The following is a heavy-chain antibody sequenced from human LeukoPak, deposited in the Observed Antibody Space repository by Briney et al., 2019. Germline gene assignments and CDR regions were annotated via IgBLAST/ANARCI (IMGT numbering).Heavy chain of an antibody. Sequence: SETLSLTCAVYGGSFSGYYWSWIRQPPGKGLEWIGEINHSGSTNYNPSLKSRVTISVDTSKNQFSLKLSSVTAADTAVYYCARVQFRAAPRAGYYCYYMDVWGKGTTVTVSS. CDR3: ARVQFRAAPRAGYYCYYMDV. CDR2: INHSGST. J-gene: IGHJ6*03. CDR1: GGSFSGYY. V-gene: IGHV4-34*01. D-gene: IGHD6-19*01.